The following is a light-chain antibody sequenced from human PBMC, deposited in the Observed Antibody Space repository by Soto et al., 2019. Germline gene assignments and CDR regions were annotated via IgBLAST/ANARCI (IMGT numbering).Light chain of an antibody. CDR2: WAS. Sequence: DIVMTQSPDSLAVSLGERATINCKSSQSVLYSSNNKNYLAWYQQKPGQPPKLLIYWASTRESGVPDRFSGRGSGTDFTLTISRRQAEDVAVYYCQQYYSTPRTFGQGTKVEIK. CDR1: QSVLYSSNNKNY. CDR3: QQYYSTPRT. J-gene: IGKJ1*01. V-gene: IGKV4-1*01.